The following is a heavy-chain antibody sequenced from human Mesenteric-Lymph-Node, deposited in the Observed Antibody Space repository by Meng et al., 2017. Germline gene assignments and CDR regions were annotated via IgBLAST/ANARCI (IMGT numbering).Heavy chain of an antibody. D-gene: IGHD4-17*01. Sequence: EVQRGESGGGVVQPGGSLRRACAAAGCTVSSDAMSWGRQAPGRGLEWVSSLSGSGSTTYYADSVKGRFTISRDTSKNTLYLQMNSLRAEDTAVYYCAKDGLTVTTHYYFDYWGQGTLVTVSS. CDR2: LSGSGSTT. J-gene: IGHJ4*02. CDR3: AKDGLTVTTHYYFDY. CDR1: GCTVSSDA. V-gene: IGHV3-23*04.